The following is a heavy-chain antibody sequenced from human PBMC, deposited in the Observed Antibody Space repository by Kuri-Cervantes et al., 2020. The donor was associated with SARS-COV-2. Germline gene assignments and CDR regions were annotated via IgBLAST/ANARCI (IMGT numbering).Heavy chain of an antibody. V-gene: IGHV3-23*01. CDR2: ISGSGGST. CDR3: AGGGDDYTNHWWLDP. J-gene: IGHJ5*02. Sequence: GESLKISCAASGFTFSSYAMSWVRQAPGKGLEWVSAISGSGGSTYYADSVKGRFTISRDNSKNTLYLQMNSLRAEDTAVYYCAGGGDDYTNHWWLDPWGQGTQVTVSS. D-gene: IGHD4-11*01. CDR1: GFTFSSYA.